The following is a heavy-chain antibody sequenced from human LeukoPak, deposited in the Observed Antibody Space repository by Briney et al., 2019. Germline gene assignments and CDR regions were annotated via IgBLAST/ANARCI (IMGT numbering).Heavy chain of an antibody. CDR1: GFTFSIHG. J-gene: IGHJ4*02. Sequence: HPGGSLRLSCAASGFTFSIHGMHWARQTPGKGLEGVALISYDGSNKYYADSVKGRFTISRDNSKNTLYLQMNSLRPEDTAVYYCAKELKPMIVVADLFDYWGQGTLVTVSS. D-gene: IGHD3-22*01. CDR3: AKELKPMIVVADLFDY. V-gene: IGHV3-30*18. CDR2: ISYDGSNK.